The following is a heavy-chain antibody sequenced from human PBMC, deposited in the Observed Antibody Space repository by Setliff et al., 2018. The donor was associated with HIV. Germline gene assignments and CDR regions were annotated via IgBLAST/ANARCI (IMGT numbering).Heavy chain of an antibody. J-gene: IGHJ5*02. CDR3: ARGWGLWFGQLSILPLDP. Sequence: ASVKVSCKASGYTFLNYDINWLRQAPGQGLEWMGRLTPHSGDTISADRFQGRLVMTTNTSTTTAFMGLSSLRSDDTALYFCARGWGLWFGQLSILPLDPWGQGTLVTVSS. D-gene: IGHD3-10*01. CDR2: LTPHSGDT. V-gene: IGHV1-8*01. CDR1: GYTFLNYD.